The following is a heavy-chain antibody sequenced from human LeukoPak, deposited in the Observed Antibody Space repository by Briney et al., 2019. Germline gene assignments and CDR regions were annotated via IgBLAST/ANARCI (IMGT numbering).Heavy chain of an antibody. V-gene: IGHV4-59*02. D-gene: IGHD3-10*01. Sequence: SETLSLTCVVSGGSVSGYYWGWIRQPPGRGLEWIGYVYYSGSTNYNPSFKSRITISVDTSRNQFSLKLSSVTAADTAVYYCARGGLWFGEFHFHYYYYGMDVWGQGTTVTVSS. CDR1: GGSVSGYY. CDR3: ARGGLWFGEFHFHYYYYGMDV. CDR2: VYYSGST. J-gene: IGHJ6*02.